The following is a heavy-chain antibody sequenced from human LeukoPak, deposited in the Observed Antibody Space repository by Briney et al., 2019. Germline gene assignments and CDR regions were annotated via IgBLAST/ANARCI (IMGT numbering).Heavy chain of an antibody. Sequence: GGSLRLSRAASGFTFSSYWMSWVRQAPGKGQEWVANIKQDGSEKYYVDSVKGRFTISRDNAKNSLYLQMNSLRAEDTAVYYCAREPIAAAIDYWGQGTLVTVSS. J-gene: IGHJ4*02. CDR3: AREPIAAAIDY. V-gene: IGHV3-7*01. D-gene: IGHD6-13*01. CDR2: IKQDGSEK. CDR1: GFTFSSYW.